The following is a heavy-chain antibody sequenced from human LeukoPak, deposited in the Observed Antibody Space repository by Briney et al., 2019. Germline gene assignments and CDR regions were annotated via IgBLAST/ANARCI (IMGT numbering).Heavy chain of an antibody. Sequence: GGSLRLSCAASGFTFSSYAMGWVRQVPGKGLEWVSAITASGGNTYYADSVKGRFTISRDNSKNTLYLQVNSLRAEDTAVYYCAKGNGYSYGRYYFDYWGQGTLVTVSS. V-gene: IGHV3-23*01. CDR1: GFTFSSYA. CDR3: AKGNGYSYGRYYFDY. CDR2: ITASGGNT. D-gene: IGHD5-18*01. J-gene: IGHJ4*02.